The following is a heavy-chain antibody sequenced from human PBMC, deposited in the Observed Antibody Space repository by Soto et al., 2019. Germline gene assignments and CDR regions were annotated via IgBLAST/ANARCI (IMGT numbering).Heavy chain of an antibody. Sequence: QVQLVESGGGLVKPGGSLRLSCAASGFTFSDYYMSWIRQAPGKGLEWVSYISSSSSYTNYADSVKGRFTISRDNAKNSLYLQMNSLRAEDTAVYYCAREGLQWLVRGVWFDPWGQGTLVTVSS. CDR3: AREGLQWLVRGVWFDP. CDR2: ISSSSSYT. J-gene: IGHJ5*02. V-gene: IGHV3-11*05. CDR1: GFTFSDYY. D-gene: IGHD6-19*01.